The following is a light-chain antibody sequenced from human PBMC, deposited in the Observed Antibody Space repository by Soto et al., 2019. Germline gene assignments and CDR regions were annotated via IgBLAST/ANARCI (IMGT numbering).Light chain of an antibody. CDR2: DAS. CDR1: ESVVSNY. J-gene: IGKJ1*01. CDR3: QQYGSSGT. V-gene: IGKV3-20*01. Sequence: VLKLSACTVSLSPGERPPLSCRATESVVSNYLAWYQLKPGQAPRLLIYDASSRATGIPDRFSGSGSGTDFTLTISRLEPEDFGVYYCQQYGSSGTFGQGTKVDIK.